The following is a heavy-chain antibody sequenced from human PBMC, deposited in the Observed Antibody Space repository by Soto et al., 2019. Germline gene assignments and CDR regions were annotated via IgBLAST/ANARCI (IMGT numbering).Heavy chain of an antibody. CDR3: ARTDYDFWSGYYGKNNWFDP. D-gene: IGHD3-3*01. J-gene: IGHJ5*02. CDR2: IYYSGST. V-gene: IGHV4-59*01. Sequence: SETLSFTCTVSGGSISSYYWSWIRQPPGKGLEWIGYIYYSGSTNYNPSLKSRVTITVDTSKNQFSLKLSSVTAADTDVYYCARTDYDFWSGYYGKNNWFDPWGQGTLVTVSS. CDR1: GGSISSYY.